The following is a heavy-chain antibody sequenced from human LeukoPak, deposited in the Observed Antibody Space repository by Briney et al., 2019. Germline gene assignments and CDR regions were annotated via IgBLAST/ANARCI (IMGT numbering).Heavy chain of an antibody. Sequence: GGSLRLSCAASGFTFSSYEMNWVRQAPGKGLEWVSYISSSGSTIYYADSVKGRFTISRDNAKNSLYLQMNSLRAEDTAVYYCASADIVVVPAAMDGYDAFDIWGQGTMVTVSS. D-gene: IGHD2-2*01. V-gene: IGHV3-48*03. J-gene: IGHJ3*02. CDR1: GFTFSSYE. CDR2: ISSSGSTI. CDR3: ASADIVVVPAAMDGYDAFDI.